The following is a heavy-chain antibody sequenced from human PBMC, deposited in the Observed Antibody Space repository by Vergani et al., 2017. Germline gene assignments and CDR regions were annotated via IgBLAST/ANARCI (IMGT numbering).Heavy chain of an antibody. CDR1: GGTFSSYA. D-gene: IGHD1-1*01. Sequence: QVQLVQSGAEVKKPGSSVKVSCKASGGTFSSYAISWVRQAPGQGLEWMGGIIPIFGTANYAQKFQGRVTITADESTSTAYMELSSLRSEDTAVYYCAREFGAGTTRGDGGFDPWGQGTLVTVSS. CDR3: AREFGAGTTRGDGGFDP. V-gene: IGHV1-69*12. J-gene: IGHJ5*02. CDR2: IIPIFGTA.